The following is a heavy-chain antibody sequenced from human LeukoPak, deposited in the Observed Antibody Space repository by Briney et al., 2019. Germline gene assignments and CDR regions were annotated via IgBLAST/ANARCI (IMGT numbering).Heavy chain of an antibody. V-gene: IGHV3-7*04. CDR3: ATEDFWRMDV. D-gene: IGHD3-3*01. CDR1: GFTFSGYW. Sequence: PGGSLRLSCAASGFTFSGYWMSWVRQAPGKGLECVAKINQDGTKKYYVDSVKGRFTISRDNAKNSLFLQMNSLRAEDTAAYYCATEDFWRMDVWGQGTTVTVSS. J-gene: IGHJ6*02. CDR2: INQDGTKK.